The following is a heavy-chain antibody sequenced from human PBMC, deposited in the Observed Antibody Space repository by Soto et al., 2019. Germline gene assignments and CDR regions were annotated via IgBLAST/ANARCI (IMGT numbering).Heavy chain of an antibody. CDR3: AKGVLEWFLYYYYMDV. Sequence: EVQLLESGGGLVQPGGSLRLSCAASGFTFSSYAMSWVRQAPGKGLEWVSAISGSGGSTYYADSVKGRFTISRDNSKNTLYLQINSLRAEDTAVYYCAKGVLEWFLYYYYMDVWGKGTTVTVSS. D-gene: IGHD3-3*01. CDR2: ISGSGGST. J-gene: IGHJ6*03. CDR1: GFTFSSYA. V-gene: IGHV3-23*01.